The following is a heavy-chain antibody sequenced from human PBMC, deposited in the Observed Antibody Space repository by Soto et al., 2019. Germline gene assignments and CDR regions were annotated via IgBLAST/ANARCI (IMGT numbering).Heavy chain of an antibody. CDR2: ISAYNGNT. CDR3: PRNRLLWFGQGYYYYYGMDV. CDR1: GYTFTSYG. J-gene: IGHJ6*02. D-gene: IGHD3-10*01. V-gene: IGHV1-18*04. Sequence: ASVKVSCKASGYTFTSYGISWVRQAPGQGREWMGWISAYNGNTNYAQKLQGRVTMTTDTSTSTAYMELRSMRSDETAVYYCPRNRLLWFGQGYYYYYGMDVWAQGTTAPVS.